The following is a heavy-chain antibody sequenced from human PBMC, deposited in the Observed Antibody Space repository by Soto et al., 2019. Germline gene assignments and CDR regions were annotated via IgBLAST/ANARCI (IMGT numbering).Heavy chain of an antibody. CDR1: GGTFSSYA. J-gene: IGHJ4*02. CDR2: IIPIFGTA. Sequence: SVKVSCKASGGTFSSYAISWVRQAPGQGLEWMGGIIPIFGTANYAQKFQGRVTITADESTSTAYMELSSLRSEDTAVYYCARGRHDYSNFDYRGQGTLGTVSS. CDR3: ARGRHDYSNFDY. D-gene: IGHD4-4*01. V-gene: IGHV1-69*13.